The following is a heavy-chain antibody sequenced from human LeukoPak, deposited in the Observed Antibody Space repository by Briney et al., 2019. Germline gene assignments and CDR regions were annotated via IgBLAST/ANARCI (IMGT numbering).Heavy chain of an antibody. V-gene: IGHV1-69*04. CDR2: IIPILGIA. CDR1: GGTFSSYA. Sequence: SVKVSCKASGGTFSSYAISWVRQAPGQGLEWMGRIIPILGIANYAQKFQGRVTITADKSTSTAYMELSSLRSEDTAVYYCAREDCSGGSCYSLFDYWGQGTLVTVSS. D-gene: IGHD2-15*01. CDR3: AREDCSGGSCYSLFDY. J-gene: IGHJ4*02.